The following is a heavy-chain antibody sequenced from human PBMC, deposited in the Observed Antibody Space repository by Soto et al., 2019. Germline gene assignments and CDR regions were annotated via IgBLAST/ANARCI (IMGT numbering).Heavy chain of an antibody. CDR2: INHSGST. J-gene: IGHJ4*02. CDR3: ARGGRRITIFGVVIIRLDY. Sequence: SETLSLTCAVYGGSFSGYYWSWIRQPPGKGLEWIGEINHSGSTNYNPSLKSRVTISVDTSKNQFSLKLSSVTAADTAVYYCARGGRRITIFGVVIIRLDYWGQGTLVTVSS. CDR1: GGSFSGYY. V-gene: IGHV4-34*01. D-gene: IGHD3-3*01.